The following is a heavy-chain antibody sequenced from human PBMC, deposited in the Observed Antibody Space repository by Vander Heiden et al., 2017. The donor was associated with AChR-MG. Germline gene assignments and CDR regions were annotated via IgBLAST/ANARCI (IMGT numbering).Heavy chain of an antibody. CDR1: GFHFINSE. CDR3: AREAVSSYWNNWYFDL. V-gene: IGHV3-13*01. J-gene: IGHJ2*01. Sequence: EVQLVESGGGLVQPGGSLSLPCVASGFHFINSEMHWVRQAPGRGLEWVSAIGTVGDTYYPDSVKGRFTISRDSAKNSLYLQMNSLTAGDTAVYYCAREAVSSYWNNWYFDLWGRGTLVTVSS. D-gene: IGHD1-1*01. CDR2: IGTVGDT.